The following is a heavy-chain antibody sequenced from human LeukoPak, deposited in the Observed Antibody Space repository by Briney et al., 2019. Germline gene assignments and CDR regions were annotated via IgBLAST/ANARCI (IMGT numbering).Heavy chain of an antibody. CDR1: GGSISSYY. V-gene: IGHV4-59*01. J-gene: IGHJ4*02. CDR2: LYYSGST. D-gene: IGHD4-17*01. CDR3: ARGQVYGDYFDY. Sequence: PSETLSLTCTVSGGSISSYYWSWIRQPPGKGLEWVGYLYYSGSTNYNSSLKSRVTISVDTSKNQFSLKMSSVTAADTAVYYCARGQVYGDYFDYWGQGTLVTVSS.